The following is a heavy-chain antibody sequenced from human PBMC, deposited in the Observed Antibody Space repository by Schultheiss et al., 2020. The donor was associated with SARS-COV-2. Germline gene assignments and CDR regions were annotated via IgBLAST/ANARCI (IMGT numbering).Heavy chain of an antibody. J-gene: IGHJ4*02. CDR3: ARGPYFDWLLID. CDR2: IYYSGST. Sequence: SETLSLTCTVSGGSISSYYWSWIRQPPGKGLEWIGYIYYSGSTYYNPSLKSRVTMSVDTSKNQFSLKLSSVTAADTAVYYCARGPYFDWLLIDWGQGTLVTVSS. V-gene: IGHV4-59*12. D-gene: IGHD3-9*01. CDR1: GGSISSYY.